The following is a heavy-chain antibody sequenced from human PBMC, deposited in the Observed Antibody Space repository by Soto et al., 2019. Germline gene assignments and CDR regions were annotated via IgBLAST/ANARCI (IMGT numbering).Heavy chain of an antibody. CDR3: AKCAWDYSASGSFPPFDY. CDR2: ISGSGGST. V-gene: IGHV3-23*01. J-gene: IGHJ4*02. CDR1: GFTFGSYA. D-gene: IGHD3-22*01. Sequence: GSLRLSCAPSGFTFGSYAMTWVRQAPGKGLEWVSGISGSGGSTFYADSVKGRFTISRDSSKSTLYLQMNSLRAEDTAVYYCAKCAWDYSASGSFPPFDYWGQGTLVTVSS.